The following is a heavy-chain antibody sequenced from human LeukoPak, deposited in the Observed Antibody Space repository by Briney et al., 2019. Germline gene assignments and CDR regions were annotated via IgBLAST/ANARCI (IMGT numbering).Heavy chain of an antibody. CDR3: VRHYSGARAIDY. V-gene: IGHV5-51*01. CDR1: GNSFISYW. J-gene: IGHJ4*02. Sequence: GESLKISCKGSGNSFISYWIGWVRQLPGKGLEWMGIIYPGDSDTRYSPSFQGQVTISADKSISIAYLQWSSLKASDTAMYYCVRHYSGARAIDYWGQGTLVTVSS. D-gene: IGHD3-10*01. CDR2: IYPGDSDT.